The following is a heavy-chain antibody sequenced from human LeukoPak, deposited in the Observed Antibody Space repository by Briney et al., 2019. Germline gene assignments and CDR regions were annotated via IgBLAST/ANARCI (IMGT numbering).Heavy chain of an antibody. CDR2: ICYSGST. V-gene: IGHV4-59*01. CDR1: GGSISSYY. D-gene: IGHD2-15*01. Sequence: KSSETLSLTCTVSGGSISSYYWSWIRQPPGKGLERLGYICYSGSTNYNPSLKSRVTISVDTSTTQFPLKLSSVTAAATAVYYCARFSGSGPPSYFDLWGRGTLVTVSS. J-gene: IGHJ2*01. CDR3: ARFSGSGPPSYFDL.